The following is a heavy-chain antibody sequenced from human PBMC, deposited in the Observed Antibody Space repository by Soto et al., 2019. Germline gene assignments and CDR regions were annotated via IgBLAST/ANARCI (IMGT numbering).Heavy chain of an antibody. V-gene: IGHV4-61*01. D-gene: IGHD3-22*01. Sequence: QVQLQESGPGLVRPSETLSLTCTVSGGSVSSGSFYWSWIRQPPGKGLEWIAFIYYSGTTNYNPSLKSRVTISVDTSKNQFSLKLSSVTAADTAVYYCARGPYQYDSSGYYLDYFDYWGQGTLVTVSS. CDR1: GGSVSSGSFY. CDR2: IYYSGTT. J-gene: IGHJ4*02. CDR3: ARGPYQYDSSGYYLDYFDY.